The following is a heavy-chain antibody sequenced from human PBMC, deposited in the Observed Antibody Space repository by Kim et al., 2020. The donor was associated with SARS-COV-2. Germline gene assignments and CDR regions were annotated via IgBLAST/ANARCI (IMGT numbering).Heavy chain of an antibody. J-gene: IGHJ4*02. CDR3: AKPLYSSTYYFDY. Sequence: GGSLRLSCAASGFTFNSYGMHWVRQAPGKGLEWVAVISYDGSNKYYADSVKGRFTISRDNSKNTLYLQMNSLRAEDTAVYYCAKPLYSSTYYFDYWGQGTLVTVSS. CDR1: GFTFNSYG. CDR2: ISYDGSNK. V-gene: IGHV3-30*18. D-gene: IGHD6-13*01.